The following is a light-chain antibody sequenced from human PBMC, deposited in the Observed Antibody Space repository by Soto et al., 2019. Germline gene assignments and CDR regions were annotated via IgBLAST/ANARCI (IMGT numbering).Light chain of an antibody. CDR2: AAS. CDR1: QSINNY. J-gene: IGKJ5*01. Sequence: DIQMTQSPSSLCASVGDRVTITCRASQSINNYLNWYQQKPGKAPNLLIYAASTLQSGVPPRFSGSGSGTDFTLTISSVAPDDLATYYCQQSSTTPITFGQGTRLEIK. CDR3: QQSSTTPIT. V-gene: IGKV1-39*01.